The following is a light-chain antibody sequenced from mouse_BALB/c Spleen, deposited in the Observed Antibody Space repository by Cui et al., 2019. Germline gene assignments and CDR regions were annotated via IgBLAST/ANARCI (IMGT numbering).Light chain of an antibody. CDR2: RAN. J-gene: IGKJ2*01. Sequence: DIKMTKSASSMYASLEERVTITSKASQDIYSYLSWFQQKPGKSPKTLIYRANRLINGVPSRFSGSGSGQDYSLTISSLEYEDMGIYYCLQYDEFPYTFGGGTKLEIK. V-gene: IGKV14-111*01. CDR1: QDIYSY. CDR3: LQYDEFPYT.